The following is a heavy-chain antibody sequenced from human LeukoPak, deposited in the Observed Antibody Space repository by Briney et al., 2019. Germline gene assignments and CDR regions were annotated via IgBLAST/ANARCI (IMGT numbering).Heavy chain of an antibody. Sequence: GGSLRLSCAASGFTFSSYAMSWVRQAPGKGLEWVSAISGSGGSTYYADSVKGRFTISRDNSKNTLYPQMNSLRAEDTAVYYCAKTTAVAGRGYYYYGMDVWGQGTTVTVSS. V-gene: IGHV3-23*01. J-gene: IGHJ6*02. CDR2: ISGSGGST. D-gene: IGHD6-19*01. CDR3: AKTTAVAGRGYYYYGMDV. CDR1: GFTFSSYA.